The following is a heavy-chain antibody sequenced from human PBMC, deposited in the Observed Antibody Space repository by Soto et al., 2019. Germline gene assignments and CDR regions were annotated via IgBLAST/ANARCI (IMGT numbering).Heavy chain of an antibody. CDR2: INPNSGAT. V-gene: IGHV1-2*02. J-gene: IGHJ5*02. Sequence: GASVKVSCQASGYTFTGYFIHWVRQAPGQGLEWMGWINPNSGATKYAQKFQGRVTMTRDTSISTAYMELTLLRSDDTAIYYCARGGGTILAPLPWGEGTLVTVSS. D-gene: IGHD3-3*01. CDR3: ARGGGTILAPLP. CDR1: GYTFTGYF.